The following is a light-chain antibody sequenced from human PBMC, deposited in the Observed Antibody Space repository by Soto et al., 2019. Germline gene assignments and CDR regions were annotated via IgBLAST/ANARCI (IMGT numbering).Light chain of an antibody. CDR2: KAS. CDR3: QQYNSYSLT. V-gene: IGKV1-5*03. J-gene: IGKJ4*01. Sequence: DIQMTQSPSTLSASVGDRVTITCRASQSISRGLAWYPQKPGKAPKLLIYKASSLESGVPSRFSGSGSGTEFTMTISSLQPDDFATYCCQQYNSYSLTFGGGTKVEIK. CDR1: QSISRG.